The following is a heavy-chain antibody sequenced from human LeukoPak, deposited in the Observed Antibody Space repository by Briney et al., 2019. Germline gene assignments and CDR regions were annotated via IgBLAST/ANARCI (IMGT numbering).Heavy chain of an antibody. CDR2: MNPNSGNT. Sequence: ASVTVSCKASGYTFTTYDINWVRQATGQGLEWVGWMNPNSGNTGYAQKFQGRVTMTRDTSISTAYMELSSLRSEDTAVYYCARGDLGYCSSTSCYVVDYWGQGTLVTVSS. CDR3: ARGDLGYCSSTSCYVVDY. D-gene: IGHD2-2*01. V-gene: IGHV1-8*01. CDR1: GYTFTTYD. J-gene: IGHJ4*02.